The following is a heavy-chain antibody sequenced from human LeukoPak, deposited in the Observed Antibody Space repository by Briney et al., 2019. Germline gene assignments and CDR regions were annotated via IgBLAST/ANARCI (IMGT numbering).Heavy chain of an antibody. J-gene: IGHJ4*02. D-gene: IGHD3-3*01. CDR3: ARVVLSDFWSGFGDY. CDR2: IKQDGSEK. V-gene: IGHV3-7*01. Sequence: GGSLRLSCAASGFTFSSYWMSWVRQAPGKGLEWVANIKQDGSEKYYVDSVKGRFTISRDNAKNSLYLQMNSLRAEDTAVYYCARVVLSDFWSGFGDYWGQGTLVTVSS. CDR1: GFTFSSYW.